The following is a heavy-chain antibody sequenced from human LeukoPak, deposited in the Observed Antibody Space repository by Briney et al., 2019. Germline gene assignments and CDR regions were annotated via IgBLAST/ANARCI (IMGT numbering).Heavy chain of an antibody. V-gene: IGHV3-30-3*01. J-gene: IGHJ6*02. Sequence: PGGSLRLSCAASGFTFSSYAMHWVRQAPGKGLEWVAVISYDGSNKYYADSVKGRFTISRDNSKNTLYLQMNSLRAEDTAVYYCARHFPSYDFWSGYYSQTYYYYGMDVWGQGTTVTVSS. D-gene: IGHD3-3*01. CDR3: ARHFPSYDFWSGYYSQTYYYYGMDV. CDR1: GFTFSSYA. CDR2: ISYDGSNK.